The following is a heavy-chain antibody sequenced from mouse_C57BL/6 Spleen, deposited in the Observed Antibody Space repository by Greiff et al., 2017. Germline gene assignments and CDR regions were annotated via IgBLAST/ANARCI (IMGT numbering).Heavy chain of an antibody. D-gene: IGHD4-1*01. CDR3: ARGANWNWFAY. V-gene: IGHV3-6*01. CDR1: GYSITSGYY. J-gene: IGHJ3*01. Sequence: ESGPGLVKPSQSLSLTCSVTGYSITSGYYWNWIRQFPGNKLEWMGYISYDGSNNYNPSLKNRISITRDTSKNQFFLKLNSVTTEDTATYYCARGANWNWFAYWGQGTLVTVSA. CDR2: ISYDGSN.